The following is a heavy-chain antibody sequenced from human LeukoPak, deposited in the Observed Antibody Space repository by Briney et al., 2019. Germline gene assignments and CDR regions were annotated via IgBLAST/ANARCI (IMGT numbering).Heavy chain of an antibody. V-gene: IGHV1-2*02. Sequence: ASVKVSCKASGYTFTDNYIHWVRQAPGQGPEWMGWINPNSGGTSFAQKFQGRVIMTRDTSITTAYMELNRLTSDDTAVYYCATETSTWSPLDYWGQGTLVTVSS. D-gene: IGHD6-13*01. CDR2: INPNSGGT. J-gene: IGHJ4*02. CDR3: ATETSTWSPLDY. CDR1: GYTFTDNY.